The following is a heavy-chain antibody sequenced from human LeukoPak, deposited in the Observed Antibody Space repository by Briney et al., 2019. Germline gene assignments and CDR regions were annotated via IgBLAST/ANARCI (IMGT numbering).Heavy chain of an antibody. CDR2: MKQDGSEK. Sequence: GGSLRLSCAASGFTFSSYWMSWVRQAPGKGLEWVANMKQDGSEKYYVDSVKGRFTISRDNAKNSLYLQMNSLRAEDTAVYYCARDHPFGYFDYWGQGTLVTVSS. D-gene: IGHD3-16*01. CDR3: ARDHPFGYFDY. V-gene: IGHV3-7*03. CDR1: GFTFSSYW. J-gene: IGHJ4*02.